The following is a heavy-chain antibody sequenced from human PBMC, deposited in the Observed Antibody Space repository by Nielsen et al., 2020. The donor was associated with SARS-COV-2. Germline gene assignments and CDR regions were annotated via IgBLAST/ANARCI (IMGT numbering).Heavy chain of an antibody. CDR3: ARVMVAGTGGDY. CDR1: GFTFSSYA. V-gene: IGHV3-30-3*01. CDR2: ISYDGSNK. J-gene: IGHJ4*02. Sequence: GESLKISCAASGFTFSSYAMHWVRQAPGKGLEWVAVISYDGSNKYYADSVKVRFTISRDNSKNTLYLQMNSLRAEDTAVYYCARVMVAGTGGDYWGQGTLVTVSS. D-gene: IGHD6-19*01.